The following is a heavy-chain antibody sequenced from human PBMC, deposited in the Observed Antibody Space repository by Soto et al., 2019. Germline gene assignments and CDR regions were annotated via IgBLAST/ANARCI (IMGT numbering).Heavy chain of an antibody. D-gene: IGHD3-10*01. J-gene: IGHJ6*03. V-gene: IGHV3-21*01. CDR1: GFTFSSYS. CDR3: ARVPPQGVRGVIAYYMDV. Sequence: GGSLRLSCAASGFTFSSYSMNWVRQAPGKGLEWVSSISSSSSYIYYADSVKGRFTISRDNAKNSLYLQMNSLRAEDTAVYYCARVPPQGVRGVIAYYMDVWGKGTTVTVSS. CDR2: ISSSSSYI.